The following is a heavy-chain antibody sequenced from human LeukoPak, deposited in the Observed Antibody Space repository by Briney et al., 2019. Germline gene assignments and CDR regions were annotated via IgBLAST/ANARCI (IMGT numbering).Heavy chain of an antibody. CDR1: GGSISSGGYY. CDR3: ARGPPLGYFQH. Sequence: KPSETLSLTCTVSGGSISSGGYYWSWIRQHPGKGLEWIGYIYYSGSTYYNPSLKSRVTISVDTSKNQFSLKLSSVTAADTAVYYRARGPPLGYFQHWGQGTLVTVSS. CDR2: IYYSGST. J-gene: IGHJ1*01. D-gene: IGHD3-16*01. V-gene: IGHV4-31*03.